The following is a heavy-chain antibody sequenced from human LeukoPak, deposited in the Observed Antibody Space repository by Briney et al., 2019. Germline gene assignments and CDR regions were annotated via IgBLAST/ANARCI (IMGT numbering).Heavy chain of an antibody. V-gene: IGHV5-51*01. D-gene: IGHD6-13*01. CDR3: ARRSDLSSSWFFDY. CDR1: GYTFTNSW. Sequence: GESLKISCEASGYTFTNSWIGWVRQVPGKGLEWMGIIYPGDSDTRYSPSFQGQVTISADKSISTAYLQWSSLKASDTAMYYCARRSDLSSSWFFDYWGQGTLVTVSS. J-gene: IGHJ4*02. CDR2: IYPGDSDT.